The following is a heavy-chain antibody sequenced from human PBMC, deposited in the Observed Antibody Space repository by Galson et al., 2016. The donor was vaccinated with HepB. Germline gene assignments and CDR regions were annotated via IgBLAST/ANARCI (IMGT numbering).Heavy chain of an antibody. Sequence: SLRLSCAASGFAFDDYTMHWVRQAPGKGPEWVSLISWDGGSTYYADFVKGRFTTSRDNSKNSLYLLMNSLRTEDTALYYCAKMGRYCGACFDYWGQGTLVTVSS. CDR2: ISWDGGST. V-gene: IGHV3-43*01. CDR1: GFAFDDYT. CDR3: AKMGRYCGACFDY. D-gene: IGHD2-21*01. J-gene: IGHJ4*02.